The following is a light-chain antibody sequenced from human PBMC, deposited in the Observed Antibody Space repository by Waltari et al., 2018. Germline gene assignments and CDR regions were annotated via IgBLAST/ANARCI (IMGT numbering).Light chain of an antibody. CDR1: NIGTQS. V-gene: IGLV3-21*03. Sequence: SAVLTQSPSMSVAPGKTAKMTCGGTNIGTQSVHWYQQKTGQAPVLVVHDNRGRPSGIPDRSSGSISGNTATLTISRVEAGDEADYYCQVWDGSSDQVIFGGGTKLTVL. J-gene: IGLJ2*01. CDR2: DNR. CDR3: QVWDGSSDQVI.